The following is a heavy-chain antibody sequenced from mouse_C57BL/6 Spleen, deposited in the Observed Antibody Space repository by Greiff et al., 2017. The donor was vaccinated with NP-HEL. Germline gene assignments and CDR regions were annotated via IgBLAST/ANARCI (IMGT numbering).Heavy chain of an antibody. J-gene: IGHJ2*01. CDR1: GYTFTDYE. V-gene: IGHV1-15*01. CDR2: IDPETGGT. D-gene: IGHD1-1*01. CDR3: TRGSSYVY. Sequence: QVHVKQSGAELVRPGASVTLSCKASGYTFTDYEMHWVKQTPVHGLEWIGAIDPETGGTAYNQKFKGKAILTADKSSSTAYMELRSLTSEDSAVYYCTRGSSYVYWGQGTTLTVSS.